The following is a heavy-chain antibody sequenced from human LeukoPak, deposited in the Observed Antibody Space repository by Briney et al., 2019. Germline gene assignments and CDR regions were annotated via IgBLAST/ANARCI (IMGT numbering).Heavy chain of an antibody. J-gene: IGHJ4*02. V-gene: IGHV3-23*01. CDR3: AKVTVVPYYFDY. Sequence: GGSLRLSCAASGFTFSSYTMSWVRQAPGKGLEWVSAISGSGGSTYYADSVKGRFTISRDNSKNTLYLQMNSLRAEDTAVYYCAKVTVVPYYFDYWGQGTLVTVSS. CDR2: ISGSGGST. CDR1: GFTFSSYT. D-gene: IGHD4-23*01.